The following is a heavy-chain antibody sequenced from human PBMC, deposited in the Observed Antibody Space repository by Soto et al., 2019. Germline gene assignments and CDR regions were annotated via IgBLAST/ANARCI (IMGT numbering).Heavy chain of an antibody. V-gene: IGHV4-31*03. D-gene: IGHD3-16*01. CDR3: ARGWVSSATHPGDFDY. CDR1: GGSISSGGYY. Sequence: SETLSLTCTVSGGSISSGGYYWSWIRQHPGKGLEWIGYIYYSGSTYYNPSLKSRVTISVDTSKNQFSLKLSSVTAADTAVYYCARGWVSSATHPGDFDYWGQGTLVTVSS. CDR2: IYYSGST. J-gene: IGHJ4*02.